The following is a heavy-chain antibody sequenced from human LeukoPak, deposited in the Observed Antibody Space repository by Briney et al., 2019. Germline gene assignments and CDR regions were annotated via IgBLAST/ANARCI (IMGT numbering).Heavy chain of an antibody. V-gene: IGHV5-51*01. D-gene: IGHD2-15*01. Sequence: MAGESLKISCKGSGYSFTNYWIGWVRQMPGKGLEWMGIIYPGDSDTRYSPSFQGQVTISADKSITTAYLQWSSLKASDTAMYFCARSEVQGSDLDTWGQGTLVTVSS. J-gene: IGHJ5*02. CDR3: ARSEVQGSDLDT. CDR2: IYPGDSDT. CDR1: GYSFTNYW.